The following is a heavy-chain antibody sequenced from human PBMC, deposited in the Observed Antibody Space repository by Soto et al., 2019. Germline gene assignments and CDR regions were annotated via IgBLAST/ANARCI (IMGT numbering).Heavy chain of an antibody. V-gene: IGHV4-34*01. J-gene: IGHJ4*02. CDR2: INHSGST. Sequence: SETLSLTCAVYGGSFSGYYWSWIRQPPGKGLEWIGEINHSGSTNYNPSLKSRVTISVDTSKNQFSLKLSPVTAADTAVYYCARTGRYYYGSGSKYYFDYWGQGTLVTVSS. D-gene: IGHD3-10*01. CDR1: GGSFSGYY. CDR3: ARTGRYYYGSGSKYYFDY.